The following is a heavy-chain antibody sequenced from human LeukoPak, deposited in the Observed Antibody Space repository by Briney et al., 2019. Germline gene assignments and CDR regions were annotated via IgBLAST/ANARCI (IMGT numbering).Heavy chain of an antibody. D-gene: IGHD6-19*01. CDR2: ISGDGGNT. CDR1: GFIFGSYP. J-gene: IGHJ5*02. Sequence: GGSLRLSCAASGFIFGSYPMSWVRQAPGRGLQWVSAISGDGGNTYYADSVKGRFTISRDNFKNTLYLQVSSLSAEDTAMYYCAKGSSGWDLWGQGTLVTVSS. V-gene: IGHV3-23*01. CDR3: AKGSSGWDL.